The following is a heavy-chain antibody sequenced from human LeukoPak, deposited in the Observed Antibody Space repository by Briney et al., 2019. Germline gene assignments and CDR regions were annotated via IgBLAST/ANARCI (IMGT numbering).Heavy chain of an antibody. CDR2: IKQDGTEK. J-gene: IGHJ4*02. V-gene: IGHV3-7*04. CDR1: GFTFSSYW. Sequence: PGGSLRLSCAASGFTFSSYWVAWVRQAPGKGLEWVANIKQDGTEKYYVDSVKGRFTISRDNAKNSLYPQMSSLRAEDTAVYYCARDSRAFDCWGQGTLVTVSS. CDR3: ARDSRAFDC.